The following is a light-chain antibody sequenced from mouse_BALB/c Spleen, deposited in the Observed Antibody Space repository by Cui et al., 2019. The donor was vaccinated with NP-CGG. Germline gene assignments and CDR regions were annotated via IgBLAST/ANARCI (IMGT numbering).Light chain of an antibody. CDR3: ALWYSNHWV. Sequence: AVVTQESAPNTSPGETVTLTCRSSTGAVTTSNYANWVQEKPDHLFTGLIGGTNNRAPGVPARFSGSLIGDKAALTITGAQTEDEAIYFCALWYSNHWVFGGGTKLTVL. CDR1: TGAVTTSNY. V-gene: IGLV1*01. CDR2: GTN. J-gene: IGLJ1*01.